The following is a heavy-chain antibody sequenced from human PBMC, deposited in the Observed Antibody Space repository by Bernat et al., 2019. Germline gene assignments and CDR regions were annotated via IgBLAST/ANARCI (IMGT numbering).Heavy chain of an antibody. D-gene: IGHD3-22*01. Sequence: QLQLQESGPGLVKPSETLSLTCTVSGGSISSRGYYWGWIRQPPGKGLECIGSIPYSGNTHYNPSLKSRVTISVDTSKNQFSLKLSSVTAADTAVYYCARQSKIVVVTYYYYGMGVWGQGTTVTVSS. J-gene: IGHJ6*02. CDR3: ARQSKIVVVTYYYYGMGV. V-gene: IGHV4-39*01. CDR2: IPYSGNT. CDR1: GGSISSRGYY.